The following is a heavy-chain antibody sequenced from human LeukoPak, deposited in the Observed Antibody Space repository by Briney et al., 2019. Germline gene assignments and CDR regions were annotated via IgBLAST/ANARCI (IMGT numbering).Heavy chain of an antibody. V-gene: IGHV4-59*01. J-gene: IGHJ4*02. CDR1: GGSISTYY. CDR3: ARAPSAKNSSPYFFDY. Sequence: SETLSLTCTVSGGSISTYYWSWIRQPPGKGLEWIGYIYYGGSTNYNPSLKSRVTISVDTSKNQFSLKLSSVTAADTAVYYCARAPSAKNSSPYFFDYWGQGTLVTVSS. D-gene: IGHD6-6*01. CDR2: IYYGGST.